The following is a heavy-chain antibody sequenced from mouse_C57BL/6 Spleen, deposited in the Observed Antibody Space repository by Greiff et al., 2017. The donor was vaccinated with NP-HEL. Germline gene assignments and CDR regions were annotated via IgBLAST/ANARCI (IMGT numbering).Heavy chain of an antibody. V-gene: IGHV1-64*01. CDR1: GYTFTSYW. CDR2: IHPNSGST. Sequence: QVQLQQPGAELVKPGASVKLSCKASGYTFTSYWMHWVKQRPGQGLEWIGMIHPNSGSTNYNEKFKSKATLTVDKASSTAYMQRSSLTSEDSAVYYCAREYYGSRYFDVWGTGTTVTVSS. D-gene: IGHD1-1*01. CDR3: AREYYGSRYFDV. J-gene: IGHJ1*03.